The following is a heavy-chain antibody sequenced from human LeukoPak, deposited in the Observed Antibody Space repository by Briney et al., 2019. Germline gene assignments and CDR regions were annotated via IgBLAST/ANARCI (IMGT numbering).Heavy chain of an antibody. CDR1: GYSISSGYY. J-gene: IGHJ6*03. Sequence: PSETLSLTCTVSGYSISSGYYWGWIRQPPGKGLEWIGSIYHSGSTYYNPSLKSRVSISVDTSKNQFSLKLSSVTAADTAVYYCAREDHYMDVWGKGTTVTVSS. CDR3: AREDHYMDV. CDR2: IYHSGST. V-gene: IGHV4-38-2*02.